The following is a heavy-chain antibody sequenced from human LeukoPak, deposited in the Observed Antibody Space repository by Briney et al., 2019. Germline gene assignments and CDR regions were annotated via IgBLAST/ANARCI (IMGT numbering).Heavy chain of an antibody. Sequence: GASVKVSCKASGGTFSSYAISWVRQAPGQGLEWMGGIIPIFGTANYAQKFQGRVTITTDESTSTAYMELSSPRSEDTAVYYCARYDDSSGYYFDYWGQGTLVTVSS. CDR3: ARYDDSSGYYFDY. D-gene: IGHD3-22*01. CDR2: IIPIFGTA. CDR1: GGTFSSYA. J-gene: IGHJ4*02. V-gene: IGHV1-69*05.